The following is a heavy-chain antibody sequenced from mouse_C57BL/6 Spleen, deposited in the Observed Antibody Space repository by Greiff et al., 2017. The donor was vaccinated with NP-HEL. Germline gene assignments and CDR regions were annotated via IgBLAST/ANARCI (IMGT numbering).Heavy chain of an antibody. Sequence: VQLQESGPELVKPGASVKLSCKASGYTFTSYDINWVKQRPGQGLEWIGWIYPRDGSTKYNEKFKGKATLTVDTSSSTAYMELHSLTSEDSAVYFCASSGITTVEGFAYWGQGTLVTVSA. V-gene: IGHV1-85*01. CDR3: ASSGITTVEGFAY. CDR1: GYTFTSYD. D-gene: IGHD1-1*01. CDR2: IYPRDGST. J-gene: IGHJ3*01.